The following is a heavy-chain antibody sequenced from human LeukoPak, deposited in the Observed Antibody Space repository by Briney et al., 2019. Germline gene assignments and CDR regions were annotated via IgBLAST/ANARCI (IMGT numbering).Heavy chain of an antibody. CDR2: ISSDGRSK. J-gene: IGHJ4*02. V-gene: IGHV3-30*04. CDR1: GFTFRNYA. CDR3: ARAGNKEDFDY. D-gene: IGHD1-1*01. Sequence: GGSLRLSCAASGFTFRNYAMNWVRQAPGKGLEWVAIISSDGRSKYYAESVKGRFTISRDNSKNTLYPQVNSLRAEDTAIYYCARAGNKEDFDYWGQGTLVTVSS.